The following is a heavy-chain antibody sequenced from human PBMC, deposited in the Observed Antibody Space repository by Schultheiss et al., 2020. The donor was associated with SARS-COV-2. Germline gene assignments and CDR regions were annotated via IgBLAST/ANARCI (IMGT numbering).Heavy chain of an antibody. J-gene: IGHJ6*02. CDR1: AGTFSSYA. D-gene: IGHD6-6*01. CDR2: IIPIFGTA. Sequence: SVKVSCKASAGTFSSYAISWVRQAPGQGLEWMGGIIPIFGTANYAQKFQGRVTITADKSTSTAYMGLSSLRSEDTAVYYCVAARRTYYYYYGMDVWGQGTTVTVSS. V-gene: IGHV1-69*06. CDR3: VAARRTYYYYYGMDV.